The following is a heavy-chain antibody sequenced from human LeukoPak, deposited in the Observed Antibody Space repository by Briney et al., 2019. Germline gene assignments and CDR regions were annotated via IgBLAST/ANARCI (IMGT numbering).Heavy chain of an antibody. CDR1: GFTFSSCS. CDR2: IKGDGSSI. D-gene: IGHD6-13*01. J-gene: IGHJ4*02. CDR3: VRGTIAAVGIDY. V-gene: IGHV3-74*01. Sequence: GGSLRLSCAASGFTFSSCSMHWVRQAPGKGLVWVSRIKGDGSSISYADSVKGRFTIFRDNAKNTLFLQMDSLRAEDTAVYYCVRGTIAAVGIDYWGQGTLVTVSS.